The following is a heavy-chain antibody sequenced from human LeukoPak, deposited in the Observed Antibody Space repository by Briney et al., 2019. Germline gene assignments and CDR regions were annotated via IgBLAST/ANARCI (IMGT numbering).Heavy chain of an antibody. V-gene: IGHV3-33*01. D-gene: IGHD7-27*01. Sequence: GGSLRLSCAASGFTLSNSGMHWVRQAPGKGLEWVAVIWADGSNKYYADSVKGRFTISRDNSKNTLYLQMNSLRVEDTAMYYCARDLGNSPFDYWGPGTLVTVSS. CDR2: IWADGSNK. CDR3: ARDLGNSPFDY. CDR1: GFTLSNSG. J-gene: IGHJ4*02.